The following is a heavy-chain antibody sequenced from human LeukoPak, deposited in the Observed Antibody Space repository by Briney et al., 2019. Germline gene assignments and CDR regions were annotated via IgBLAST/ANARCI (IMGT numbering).Heavy chain of an antibody. V-gene: IGHV3-74*01. J-gene: IGHJ4*02. CDR1: GFSFSTYW. CDR3: ARVGSGTTRDY. Sequence: PGGSLRLSCAASGFSFSTYWMHWVRQAPGKGLVWVSHISSDGSISNYADSVKGRFTISRDNAKNTLYLQMNSLRAEDTAVYYCARVGSGTTRDYWGQGTLVTV. CDR2: ISSDGSIS. D-gene: IGHD1-14*01.